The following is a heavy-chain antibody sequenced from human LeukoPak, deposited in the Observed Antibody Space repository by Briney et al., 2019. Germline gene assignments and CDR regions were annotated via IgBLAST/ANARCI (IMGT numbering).Heavy chain of an antibody. CDR3: ARDGLAPGVHGSGSYFHYYGMDV. CDR2: IGTAGDT. CDR1: GFTFSTYD. Sequence: PGGSLRLSCAASGFTFSTYDMHWVRQATGKGLEWVSAIGTAGDTYYPDSVKGRFTISRENAKNSLYLQMNSLRAGDTAVYYCARDGLAPGVHGSGSYFHYYGMDVWGQGTTVTVSS. V-gene: IGHV3-13*01. D-gene: IGHD3-10*01. J-gene: IGHJ6*02.